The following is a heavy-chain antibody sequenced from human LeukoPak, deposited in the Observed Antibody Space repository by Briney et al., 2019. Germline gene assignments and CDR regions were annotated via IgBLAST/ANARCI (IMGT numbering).Heavy chain of an antibody. Sequence: PAGSLRLSCAASGFTFSSYAMHWVRQAPGKGLEWVAVISYDGSNKYYADSVKGRFTISRDNSKNTLYLQMNSLRAEDTAVYYCARDRAYRYSGSYLFDYWGQGTLVTVSS. J-gene: IGHJ4*02. V-gene: IGHV3-30*04. CDR2: ISYDGSNK. CDR1: GFTFSSYA. D-gene: IGHD1-26*01. CDR3: ARDRAYRYSGSYLFDY.